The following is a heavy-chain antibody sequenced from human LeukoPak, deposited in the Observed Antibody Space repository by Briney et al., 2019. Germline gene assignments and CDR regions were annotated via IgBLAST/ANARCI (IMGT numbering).Heavy chain of an antibody. Sequence: SETLSLTCAVYGGSFSGYYWSWIRQPPGKGLEWIGEINHSGSTNYIPSLKSRVTISVDTSKNQFSLKLSSVTAADTAVYYCARFDRSRFPARKYYFDYWGQGTLVTVSS. CDR2: INHSGST. CDR3: ARFDRSRFPARKYYFDY. V-gene: IGHV4-34*01. J-gene: IGHJ4*02. CDR1: GGSFSGYY. D-gene: IGHD2-2*01.